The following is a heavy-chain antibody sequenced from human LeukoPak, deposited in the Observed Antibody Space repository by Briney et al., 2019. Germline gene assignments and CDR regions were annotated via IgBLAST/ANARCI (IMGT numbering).Heavy chain of an antibody. Sequence: ASVNETFKGSGYTLTSYDINSVRQATGQGLEWMGWMNPNSGNTGYAQKFQGRVTMSRNTSISTAYMELSSLRSEDTAVYYCANTYYNNSNCYPSQIWGQGALVTVSS. D-gene: IGHD3-22*01. CDR3: ANTYYNNSNCYPSQI. V-gene: IGHV1-8*01. CDR1: GYTLTSYD. J-gene: IGHJ4*02. CDR2: MNPNSGNT.